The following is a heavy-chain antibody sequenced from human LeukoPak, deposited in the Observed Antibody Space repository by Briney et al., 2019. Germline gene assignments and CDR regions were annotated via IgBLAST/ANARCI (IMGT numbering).Heavy chain of an antibody. CDR2: IYYSGST. Sequence: PSETLSLTCTVSGGSISSSSYYWGWIRQPPGKGLEWIGSIYYSGSTYYNPSLKSRVTISVDTSKNQFSLKLSSVTAADTAVYYCARVMDGPHYWGQGTLVTVSS. V-gene: IGHV4-39*07. CDR3: ARVMDGPHY. CDR1: GGSISSSSYY. D-gene: IGHD3/OR15-3a*01. J-gene: IGHJ4*02.